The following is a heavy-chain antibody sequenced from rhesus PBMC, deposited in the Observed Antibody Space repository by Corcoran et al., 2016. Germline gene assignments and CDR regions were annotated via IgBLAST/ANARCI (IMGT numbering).Heavy chain of an antibody. V-gene: IGHV3-54*02. CDR1: GFSFSSYG. J-gene: IGHJ4*01. CDR2: ISYDGSKK. Sequence: EVQLVESGGGLVQPGGSLRLSCAASGFSFSSYGMHWVRQAAGKRLEWVAVISYDGSKKYYADSVKDRFTISRDNSKNMIYLQMNNLKLGDTAVYYWARVPGVAAAGTLFDYWGRGVLVTVSS. D-gene: IGHD6-25*01. CDR3: ARVPGVAAAGTLFDY.